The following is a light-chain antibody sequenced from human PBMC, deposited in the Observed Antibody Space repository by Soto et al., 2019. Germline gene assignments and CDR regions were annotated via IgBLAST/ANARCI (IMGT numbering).Light chain of an antibody. CDR3: SSYTSSTTLV. Sequence: QSVLTQPASVSGSPGQSITISCTGTSSDVGAYNFVSWYQQYPGKAPKLMIYEVSNRPSGVSNRFSGSKSGDTASLTISGLQAEDEADYYCSSYTSSTTLVFGGGTQLTVL. V-gene: IGLV2-14*01. J-gene: IGLJ3*02. CDR1: SSDVGAYNF. CDR2: EVS.